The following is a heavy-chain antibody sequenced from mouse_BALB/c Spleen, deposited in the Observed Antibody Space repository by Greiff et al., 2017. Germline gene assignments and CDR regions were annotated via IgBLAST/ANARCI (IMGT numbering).Heavy chain of an antibody. Sequence: EVMLVESGGGLVQPGGSRKLSCAASGFTFSSFGMHWVRQAPEKGLEWVAYISSGSSTIYYADTVKGRFTISRDNPKNTLFLQMTSLRSEDTAMYYCARWGYGSSYGAMDYWGQGTSVTVSA. CDR1: GFTFSSFG. D-gene: IGHD1-1*01. CDR2: ISSGSSTI. V-gene: IGHV5-17*02. J-gene: IGHJ4*01. CDR3: ARWGYGSSYGAMDY.